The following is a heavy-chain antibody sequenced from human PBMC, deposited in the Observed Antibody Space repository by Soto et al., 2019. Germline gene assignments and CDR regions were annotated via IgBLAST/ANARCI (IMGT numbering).Heavy chain of an antibody. D-gene: IGHD3-16*01. CDR3: AITQVTFGGAYDMDV. CDR1: GGTFSSYA. CDR2: IIPIFGTA. V-gene: IGHV1-69*13. J-gene: IGHJ6*02. Sequence: ASVKVSCKASGGTFSSYAISWVRQAPGQGLEWMGGIIPIFGTANYAQKFQGRVTITADESTSTSYMELSSLRSEATAVYYCAITQVTFGGAYDMDVWGQGATVTVSS.